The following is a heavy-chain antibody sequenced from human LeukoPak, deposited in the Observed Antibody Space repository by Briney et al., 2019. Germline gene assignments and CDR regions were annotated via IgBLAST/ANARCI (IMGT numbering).Heavy chain of an antibody. J-gene: IGHJ4*02. CDR3: ARDGRGSSNDFDY. CDR2: IRYDGTNE. Sequence: GGSLRLSCAASGFTFSSYGMHWVRQAPGQGLEWVAFIRYDGTNEYYADSVKGRFTISRDNSKNTLHLQMNSLRPEDTAVYYCARDGRGSSNDFDYWGQGTLVTVSS. V-gene: IGHV3-30*02. CDR1: GFTFSSYG. D-gene: IGHD1-26*01.